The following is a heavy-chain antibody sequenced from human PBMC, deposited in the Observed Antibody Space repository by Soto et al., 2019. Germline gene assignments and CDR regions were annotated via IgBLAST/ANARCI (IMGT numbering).Heavy chain of an antibody. J-gene: IGHJ4*02. D-gene: IGHD5-12*01. CDR2: INHSGST. Sequence: QVQLQQWGAGLLKPSETLSLTCAVYGGSFSGYYWSWIRQPPGKGLEWIGEINHSGSTNYNPSLKSRVTISGDTSKNQFSLKLSSVTAADTAVYYCARGGYSGYARWGQGTLVTVSS. V-gene: IGHV4-34*01. CDR3: ARGGYSGYAR. CDR1: GGSFSGYY.